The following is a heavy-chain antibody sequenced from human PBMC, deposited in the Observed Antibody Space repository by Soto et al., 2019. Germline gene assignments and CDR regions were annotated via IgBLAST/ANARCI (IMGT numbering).Heavy chain of an antibody. D-gene: IGHD6-19*01. J-gene: IGHJ4*02. CDR3: AREFIAVAGFDY. Sequence: PSETLSLTCAVYGGSFSGYYWSWIRQPPGKGLEWIGEINHSGSTNYNPSLKSRVTISVDTSKNQFSLKLSSVTAADTAVYYCAREFIAVAGFDYWGQGTLVTVSS. CDR1: GGSFSGYY. V-gene: IGHV4-34*01. CDR2: INHSGST.